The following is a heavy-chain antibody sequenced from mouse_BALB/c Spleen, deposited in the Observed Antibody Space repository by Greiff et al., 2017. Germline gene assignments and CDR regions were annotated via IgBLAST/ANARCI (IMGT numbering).Heavy chain of an antibody. CDR1: GYAFSSSW. CDR2: IYPGDGDT. CDR3: ARGPYYAMDY. J-gene: IGHJ4*01. V-gene: IGHV1-82*01. Sequence: VQLQQSGPELVKPGASVTISCKASGYAFSSSWMNWVKQRPGQGLEWIGRIYPGDGDTNYNGKFKGKATLTADKSSSTAYMQLSSLTSVDSAVYFYARGPYYAMDYWGQGTSVTVSS.